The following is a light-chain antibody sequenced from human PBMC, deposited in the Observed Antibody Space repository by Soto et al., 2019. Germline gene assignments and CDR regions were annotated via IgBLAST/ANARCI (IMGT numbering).Light chain of an antibody. J-gene: IGKJ1*01. Sequence: QMTQSPSSLSASVGDRVTITCRASQDISNYLAWYKQKPGGAPKLLIYEASTLQSGVPSRFSGRGSGADFTLTISSLQPEDVAIYYCQKYNDAPRAFGQGTRVEMK. CDR2: EAS. CDR1: QDISNY. V-gene: IGKV1-27*01. CDR3: QKYNDAPRA.